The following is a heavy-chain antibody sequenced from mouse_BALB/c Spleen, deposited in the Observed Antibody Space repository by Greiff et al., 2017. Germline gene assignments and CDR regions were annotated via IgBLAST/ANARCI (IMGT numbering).Heavy chain of an antibody. CDR2: ISYSGST. J-gene: IGHJ3*01. V-gene: IGHV3-2*02. Sequence: DVKLQESGPGLVKPSQSLSLTCTVTGYSITSDYAWNWIRQFPGNKLEWMGYISYSGSTSYNPSLKSRISITRDTSKNQFFLQLNSVTTEDTATYYCARARYDGAWFAYWGQGTLVTVSA. CDR3: ARARYDGAWFAY. D-gene: IGHD2-14*01. CDR1: GYSITSDYA.